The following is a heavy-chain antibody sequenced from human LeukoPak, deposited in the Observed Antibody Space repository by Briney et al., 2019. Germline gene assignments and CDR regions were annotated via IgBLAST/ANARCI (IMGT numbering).Heavy chain of an antibody. J-gene: IGHJ4*02. CDR2: INHSGST. D-gene: IGHD3-22*01. CDR3: ARGGYDSSGYYYGYYFDY. V-gene: IGHV4-34*01. Sequence: SETLSLTCAVYGGSFSGYYWSWIRQPPGKGLEWIGEINHSGSTNYNPSLKSRVTISVDTSKNQFSLKLSSVTAADTAVYYCARGGYDSSGYYYGYYFDYWGQGTLVTVPS. CDR1: GGSFSGYY.